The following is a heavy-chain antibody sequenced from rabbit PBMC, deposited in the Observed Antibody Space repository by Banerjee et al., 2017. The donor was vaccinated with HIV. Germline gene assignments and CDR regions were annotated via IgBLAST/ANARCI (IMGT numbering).Heavy chain of an antibody. CDR2: IYAGSSGST. V-gene: IGHV1S40*01. D-gene: IGHD6-1*01. CDR1: GFTLSSYW. J-gene: IGHJ4*01. Sequence: QSLEESGGDLVKPGASLTLTCTASGFTLSSYWMCWVRQAPGKGLEWIGCIYAGSSGSTYYASWAKGRFTISKTSSTTVTLQMTSLTAADTATYFCARKSNNDGYGYVHKLWGQGT. CDR3: ARKSNNDGYGYVHKL.